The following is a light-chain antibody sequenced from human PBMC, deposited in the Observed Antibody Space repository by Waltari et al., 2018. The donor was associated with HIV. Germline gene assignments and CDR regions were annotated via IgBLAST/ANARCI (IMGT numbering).Light chain of an antibody. CDR2: GAS. Sequence: EIVLTQSPGTLSLSPGESATLSCRASQSVSSSYLAWYQQKPGQAPRLLIYGASSRATGIPDRFSGSGSGTDFTLTISRLEPEDFAVYYCQQYGSSPPYSFGQGTKLEIK. CDR1: QSVSSSY. J-gene: IGKJ2*03. CDR3: QQYGSSPPYS. V-gene: IGKV3-20*01.